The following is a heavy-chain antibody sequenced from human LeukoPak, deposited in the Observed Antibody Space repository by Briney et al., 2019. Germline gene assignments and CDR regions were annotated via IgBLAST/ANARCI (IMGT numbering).Heavy chain of an antibody. V-gene: IGHV6-1*01. Sequence: SQTLSLTCAISGDSVSSSSVTWTWIRQSPSRGLEWLGRTYYRSKWCNDYAASFKGRIIISPDTSKNQFSLHLDSVTSEDTAVYYCARTGGRGIFDYWGQGTLVTVSS. CDR3: ARTGGRGIFDY. J-gene: IGHJ4*02. CDR2: TYYRSKWCN. D-gene: IGHD2-8*02. CDR1: GDSVSSSSVT.